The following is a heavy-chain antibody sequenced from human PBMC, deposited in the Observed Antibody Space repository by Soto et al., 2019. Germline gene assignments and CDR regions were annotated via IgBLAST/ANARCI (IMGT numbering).Heavy chain of an antibody. CDR1: GFTFSSYA. Sequence: PGGSLRLSCAASGFTFSSYAMTWVRQAPGKGLEWVSTISGTGTTTYYADSVTGRFTISRDNSKNPLYLQMNSLRTEDTAVYYCVKAVYLLDFDYWGQGTLVTVSS. V-gene: IGHV3-23*01. D-gene: IGHD2-8*01. CDR2: ISGTGTTT. CDR3: VKAVYLLDFDY. J-gene: IGHJ4*02.